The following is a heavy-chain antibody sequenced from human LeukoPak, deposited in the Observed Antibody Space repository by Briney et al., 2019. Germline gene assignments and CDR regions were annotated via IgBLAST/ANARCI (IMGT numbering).Heavy chain of an antibody. Sequence: SETLSLTCAVYGGSFSGYYWSWIRQPPGKGLEWIGEINHSGSTNYNPSLKSRVTISVDTSKNQFPLKLSSVTAADTAVYYCASGRFGELWADYWGQGTLVTVSS. CDR1: GGSFSGYY. D-gene: IGHD3-10*01. CDR3: ASGRFGELWADY. CDR2: INHSGST. V-gene: IGHV4-34*01. J-gene: IGHJ4*02.